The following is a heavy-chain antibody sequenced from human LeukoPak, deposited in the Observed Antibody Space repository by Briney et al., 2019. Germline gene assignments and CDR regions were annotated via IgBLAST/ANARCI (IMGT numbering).Heavy chain of an antibody. D-gene: IGHD3-22*01. Sequence: GASVKVSCKASGYSFTGYYMHWVRQAPGQGLEWMGRINPNSGGTNYAQKFQGRVTMTRDTSISTAYMELSRLRSDDTAVYYCARTSNYDSSGYPYYYYYMDVWGKGTTVTVSS. CDR1: GYSFTGYY. V-gene: IGHV1-2*06. CDR3: ARTSNYDSSGYPYYYYYMDV. CDR2: INPNSGGT. J-gene: IGHJ6*03.